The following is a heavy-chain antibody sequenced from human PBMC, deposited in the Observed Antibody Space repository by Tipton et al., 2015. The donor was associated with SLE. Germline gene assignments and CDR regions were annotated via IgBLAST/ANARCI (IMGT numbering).Heavy chain of an antibody. Sequence: SLRLSCAASGFTFTEYSMHWVRQAPGKGLGWLAVVSYDGRNQYYVESVKGRFAISRDNSKNTLYLQMNSLRVEDTAVYYCASRGAFDIWGQGTVVTVSS. CDR2: VSYDGRNQ. CDR3: ASRGAFDI. CDR1: GFTFTEYS. V-gene: IGHV3-30*09. J-gene: IGHJ3*02.